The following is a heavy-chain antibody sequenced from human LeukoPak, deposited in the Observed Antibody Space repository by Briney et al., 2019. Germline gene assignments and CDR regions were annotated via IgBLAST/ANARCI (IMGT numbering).Heavy chain of an antibody. D-gene: IGHD3-22*01. CDR2: IHTSST. CDR3: ARDRSYYDGSGFYPGGFEY. Sequence: PSETLSLTCTVSDGSIGSGNYYWSWIRQPAGKGLEWIGRIHTSSTTYNPSLKSRLTISVDTSKNQFSLKLSSVTAADTAMYYCARDRSYYDGSGFYPGGFEYWGQGTQVTVSS. V-gene: IGHV4-61*02. CDR1: DGSIGSGNYY. J-gene: IGHJ4*02.